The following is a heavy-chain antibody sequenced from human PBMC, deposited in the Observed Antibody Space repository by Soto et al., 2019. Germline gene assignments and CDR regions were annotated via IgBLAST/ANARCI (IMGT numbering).Heavy chain of an antibody. CDR2: IYYTGST. CDR1: GGSVSSGGYY. D-gene: IGHD3-22*01. Sequence: PSETLSLTCTVSGGSVSSGGYYWSWIRQPPGKGLEWIGYIYYTGSTNYSPSFKNRVTISLDTSKNQFSLKLNSMTAADTAVYYCETSQITMISYFDYWGQGTLVTVSS. CDR3: ETSQITMISYFDY. J-gene: IGHJ4*02. V-gene: IGHV4-61*08.